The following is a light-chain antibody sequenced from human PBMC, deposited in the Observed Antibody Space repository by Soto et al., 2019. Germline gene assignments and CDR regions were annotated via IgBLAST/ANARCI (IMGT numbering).Light chain of an antibody. Sequence: EIVLTQSPSVLSLSPGQRATLSCRASQTVDCTSFNWFQQRPGQAPRLLIYAASTRATGIPDRFSASGFGTEFTLTINRLEPEDFAVYSCQHYRDSVYTFGPGTKLEVK. CDR3: QHYRDSVYT. CDR1: QTVDCTS. CDR2: AAS. V-gene: IGKV3-20*01. J-gene: IGKJ2*01.